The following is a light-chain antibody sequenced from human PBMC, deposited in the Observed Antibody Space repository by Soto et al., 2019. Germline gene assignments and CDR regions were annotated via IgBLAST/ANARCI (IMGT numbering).Light chain of an antibody. V-gene: IGKV1-39*01. J-gene: IGKJ5*01. Sequence: DIQMTQSPSSLSASVGDRVTITCRASQSISTYLNWYQQKPGKAPKLLIYAASSLQSGVPSRFSGGGSGTEFTLTISSLQPEDFATYDCQQSYSTLSVGRATRLEIK. CDR1: QSISTY. CDR2: AAS. CDR3: QQSYSTLS.